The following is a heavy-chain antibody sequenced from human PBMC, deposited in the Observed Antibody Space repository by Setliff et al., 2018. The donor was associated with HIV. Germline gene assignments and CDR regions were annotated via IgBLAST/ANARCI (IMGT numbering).Heavy chain of an antibody. CDR2: VSVYNDNT. Sequence: ASVKVSCKASGYTFTNYGVIWVRQAPGQGLEWMGWVSVYNDNTNYAQKFQGRVTMTSDTSTSTAYMELGSLTSDDTAVYFCASGTTLARGVISFDYWGQGTQVTVSS. CDR3: ASGTTLARGVISFDY. CDR1: GYTFTNYG. J-gene: IGHJ4*02. V-gene: IGHV1-18*01. D-gene: IGHD3-10*01.